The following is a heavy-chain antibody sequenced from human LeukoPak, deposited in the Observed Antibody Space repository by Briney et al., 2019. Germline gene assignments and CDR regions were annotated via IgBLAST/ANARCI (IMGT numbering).Heavy chain of an antibody. CDR1: GFTFSNYS. Sequence: GGSLRLSCAASGFTFSNYSVNWVRQAPGKGLEWVSYISSGSRTIYYADSVKGRFTISRDNAKNSLYLQMNSLRAEDTAVYYCAELGITMIGGVWGKGTTVTISS. D-gene: IGHD3-10*02. CDR2: ISSGSRTI. V-gene: IGHV3-48*04. J-gene: IGHJ6*04. CDR3: AELGITMIGGV.